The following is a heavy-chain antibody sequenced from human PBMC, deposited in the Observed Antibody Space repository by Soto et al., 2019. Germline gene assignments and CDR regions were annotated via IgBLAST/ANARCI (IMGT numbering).Heavy chain of an antibody. CDR2: ISSSSTI. Sequence: GGSLRLSCAASGFTFISYSMNWVRQAPGKGLEWVSYISSSSTIYYADSVKGRFTISRDNAKNSLYLQMNSLRDEDTAVYYCARDYGDHGYWGQGTLVTVSS. CDR1: GFTFISYS. D-gene: IGHD4-17*01. V-gene: IGHV3-48*02. J-gene: IGHJ4*02. CDR3: ARDYGDHGY.